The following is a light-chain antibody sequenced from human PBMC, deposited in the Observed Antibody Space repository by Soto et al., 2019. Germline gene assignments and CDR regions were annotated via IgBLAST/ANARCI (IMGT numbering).Light chain of an antibody. CDR3: QQSYFTPPLT. J-gene: IGKJ3*01. V-gene: IGKV1-39*01. CDR1: QSITNS. CDR2: AAS. Sequence: DIQMTQSPSALSASVGDRVTITCRASQSITNSLNWYQHKPGQAPNLLIYAASTLQAGVPSRFRGSGSGTDFTLTISSLQPEDFATYFCQQSYFTPPLTFGPGTKVDIK.